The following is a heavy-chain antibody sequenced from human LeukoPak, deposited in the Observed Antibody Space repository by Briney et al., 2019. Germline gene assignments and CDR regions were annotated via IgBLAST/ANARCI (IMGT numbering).Heavy chain of an antibody. D-gene: IGHD2-2*01. V-gene: IGHV1-2*02. CDR3: AIVPAAEYFFDY. CDR2: INPNSGGT. J-gene: IGHJ4*02. CDR1: GYTFTGYY. Sequence: ASVKVSCTASGYTFTGYYMHWVRQAPGQGLEWMGWINPNSGGTNYAQKFQGRVTMTRDTSISTAYMELSRLRSDDTAVYYCAIVPAAEYFFDYWGQGTLVTVSS.